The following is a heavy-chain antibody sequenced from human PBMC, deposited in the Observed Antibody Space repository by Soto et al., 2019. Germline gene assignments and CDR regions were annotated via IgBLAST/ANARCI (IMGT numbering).Heavy chain of an antibody. CDR2: MNPNSGNT. J-gene: IGHJ5*02. V-gene: IGHV1-8*01. CDR3: ARLYYDFWSGYGWFDP. D-gene: IGHD3-3*01. Sequence: QVQLVQSGAEVKKPGASVKVSCKASGYTFTSNDINWVRQATGQGLEWMGWMNPNSGNTGYAQKFQGRVTMTRNTSISTAYMELSSLRSEDTAVYYCARLYYDFWSGYGWFDPWGQGTLVTVSS. CDR1: GYTFTSND.